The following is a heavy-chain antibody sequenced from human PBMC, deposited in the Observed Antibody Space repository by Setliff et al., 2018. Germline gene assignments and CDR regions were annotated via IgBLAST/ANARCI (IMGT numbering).Heavy chain of an antibody. Sequence: AGGSLISCEASGFTFSNYAMGWVRQAPGKGLEWVSVIYSGGSRTYSADSVKGRFTIFRDNSRNTLHLQMNSLRAEDTAVYYCAKDQRESTGWFKLFDYWGQGVLVTVSS. CDR2: IYSGGSRT. CDR1: GFTFSNYA. D-gene: IGHD6-19*01. V-gene: IGHV3-23*03. CDR3: AKDQRESTGWFKLFDY. J-gene: IGHJ4*02.